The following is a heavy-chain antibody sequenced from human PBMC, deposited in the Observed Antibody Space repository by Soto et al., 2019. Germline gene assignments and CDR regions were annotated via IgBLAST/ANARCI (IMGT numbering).Heavy chain of an antibody. CDR2: ISYDGSNK. V-gene: IGHV3-30*18. D-gene: IGHD6-25*01. J-gene: IGHJ6*02. Sequence: QVQLVESGGGVVQPGRSLRLSCAASGFTFSSYGMHWVRQAPGKGLEWVAVISYDGSNKYYADSVKGRFTISRDNSKNTLYLQMNSLKAGDTAVYYYAKDRRPNYYYRMDVWGQGTTVTVSS. CDR3: AKDRRPNYYYRMDV. CDR1: GFTFSSYG.